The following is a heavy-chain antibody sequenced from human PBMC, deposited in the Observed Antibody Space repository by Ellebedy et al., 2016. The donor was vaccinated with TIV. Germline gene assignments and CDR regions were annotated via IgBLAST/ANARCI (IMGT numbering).Heavy chain of an antibody. CDR3: ARGLDRYKLGNS. Sequence: SETLSLTXTVYSGSLNVYYWTWIRQPPGKGLEWIGEIHPSGSTSYNPSLTSRVSLSLDTSKTRLSLNLTSVTVADTAVYYCARGLDRYKLGNSWGLGTLVTVSS. CDR2: IHPSGST. D-gene: IGHD3-16*02. CDR1: SGSLNVYY. V-gene: IGHV4-34*01. J-gene: IGHJ4*02.